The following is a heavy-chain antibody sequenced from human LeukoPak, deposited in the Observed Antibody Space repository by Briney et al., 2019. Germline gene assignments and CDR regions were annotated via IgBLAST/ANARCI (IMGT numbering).Heavy chain of an antibody. D-gene: IGHD5-18*01. CDR2: IKQDGTEK. CDR1: GFTFSNYW. J-gene: IGHJ4*02. Sequence: GGSLRLSCVASGFTFSNYWMTWVRQAPGKGLEWVANIKQDGTEKYYVDSVEGRFTISRDNAENSLYLQMNSLRADDTAVYYCARGRAPIQLWLGYFDFWGQGTQVTVSS. V-gene: IGHV3-7*01. CDR3: ARGRAPIQLWLGYFDF.